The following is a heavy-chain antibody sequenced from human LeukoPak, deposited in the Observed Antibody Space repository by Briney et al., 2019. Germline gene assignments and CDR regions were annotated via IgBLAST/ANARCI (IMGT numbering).Heavy chain of an antibody. Sequence: ASVKVSCKASGYTFTSYDINWVRQATGQGLEWMGWMNPNSGNTGYAQKFQGRVTMTRNTSISTAYMELSSLRSEDTAVYYCARELSSSGYSRFDPWGQGTLVTVSS. CDR2: MNPNSGNT. J-gene: IGHJ5*02. V-gene: IGHV1-8*01. D-gene: IGHD3-22*01. CDR1: GYTFTSYD. CDR3: ARELSSSGYSRFDP.